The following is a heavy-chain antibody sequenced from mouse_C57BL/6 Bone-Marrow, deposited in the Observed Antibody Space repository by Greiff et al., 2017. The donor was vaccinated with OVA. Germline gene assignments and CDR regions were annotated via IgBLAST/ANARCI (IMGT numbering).Heavy chain of an antibody. D-gene: IGHD2-1*01. Sequence: VQLQQPGAELVKPGASVKLSCKASGYTFTSYWMQWVKQRPGQGLEWIGEIDPSDSYTNYNQKFKGKATLTVDTSSSTAYMQLSSLTSEDSAVYYCALYGNYWAWFAYWGQGTLVTVSA. CDR1: GYTFTSYW. V-gene: IGHV1-50*01. CDR2: IDPSDSYT. CDR3: ALYGNYWAWFAY. J-gene: IGHJ3*01.